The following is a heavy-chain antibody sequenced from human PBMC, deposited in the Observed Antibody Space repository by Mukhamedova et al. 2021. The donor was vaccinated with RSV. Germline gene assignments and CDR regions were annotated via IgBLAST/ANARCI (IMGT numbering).Heavy chain of an antibody. D-gene: IGHD6-13*01. CDR2: ISWDGGST. J-gene: IGHJ1*01. Sequence: EWVSLISWDGGSTYYADSVKGRFTISRDNSKNSLYLQMNSLRTEDTALYYCAKDIRGIAAAAPDEYFQHWGQGTLVTVSS. V-gene: IGHV3-43*01. CDR3: AKDIRGIAAAAPDEYFQH.